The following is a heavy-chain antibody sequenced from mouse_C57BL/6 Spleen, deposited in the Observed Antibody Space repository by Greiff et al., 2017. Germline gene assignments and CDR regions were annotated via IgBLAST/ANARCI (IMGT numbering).Heavy chain of an antibody. D-gene: IGHD1-1*01. Sequence: VQLQQSGAELVRPGASVKLSCTASGFNIKDYSMHWVKQRPEQGLEWIGRIDPEDGDTEYAPKFQGKDTMTADTSSNTAYLQLSSLTSEDTAVYYCTRDYYGSSYEGFAYWGQGTLVTVAA. CDR2: IDPEDGDT. J-gene: IGHJ3*01. CDR1: GFNIKDYS. V-gene: IGHV14-1*01. CDR3: TRDYYGSSYEGFAY.